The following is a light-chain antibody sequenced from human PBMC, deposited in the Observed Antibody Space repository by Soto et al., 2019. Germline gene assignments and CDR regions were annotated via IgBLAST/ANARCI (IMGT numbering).Light chain of an antibody. CDR2: DVS. Sequence: QSALTQPRSVSGSPGQSITISCTGTSSDVGGYNYVSWYQQQPGKAPKLMIYDVSKRPSGVPDRFSGSKSGNTASLTISGLRDEDEDDYYCCYLGGSSLEVFGTGTKVTVL. CDR1: SSDVGGYNY. CDR3: CYLGGSSLEV. J-gene: IGLJ1*01. V-gene: IGLV2-11*01.